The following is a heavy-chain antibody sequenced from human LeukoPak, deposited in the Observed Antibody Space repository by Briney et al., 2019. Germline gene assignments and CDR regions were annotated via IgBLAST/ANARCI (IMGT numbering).Heavy chain of an antibody. V-gene: IGHV4-38-2*01. Sequence: SETLSLTCAVSGYSLGKNYYWGLIRQSPGKGLEWIGRIYGRASTSYNPSLMNRVTMSVDTSKNHFSLQLTSVTAADTAVYYCARYDSRGSASTKFDYWGPGIQVTVSS. CDR1: GYSLGKNYY. D-gene: IGHD3-3*01. CDR3: ARYDSRGSASTKFDY. J-gene: IGHJ4*02. CDR2: IYGRAST.